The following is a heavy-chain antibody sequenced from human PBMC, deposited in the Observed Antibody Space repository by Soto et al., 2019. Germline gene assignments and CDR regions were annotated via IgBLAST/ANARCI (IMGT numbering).Heavy chain of an antibody. CDR2: IFYDGTEK. CDR1: GFTFRQYG. Sequence: QVQLVESGGGVFQPGTSLRLSCAASGFTFRQYGMHWVRQAPGKVLDWVAVIFYDGTEKYYADSVKGRFTISRDNPGNMVDLQMNSLRAEETAVFYWGIGWGSLIHVSFLDIWGQVPTVVVS. J-gene: IGHJ3*02. V-gene: IGHV3-33*01. CDR3: GIGWGSLIHVSFLDI. D-gene: IGHD3-16*01.